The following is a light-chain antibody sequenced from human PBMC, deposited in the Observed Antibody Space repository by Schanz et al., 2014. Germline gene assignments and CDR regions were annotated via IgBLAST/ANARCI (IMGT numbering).Light chain of an antibody. CDR3: SSYASSRTVI. CDR1: SSDVGTYNY. V-gene: IGLV2-14*03. Sequence: QSALTQPRSVSGSPGQSVTISCTGTSSDVGTYNYVSWYQHHPGKAPKLMIYDVSNRPSGVSNRFSGSKSGNTASLTISGLQAEDEADYYCSSYASSRTVIFGGGTKLTVL. CDR2: DVS. J-gene: IGLJ2*01.